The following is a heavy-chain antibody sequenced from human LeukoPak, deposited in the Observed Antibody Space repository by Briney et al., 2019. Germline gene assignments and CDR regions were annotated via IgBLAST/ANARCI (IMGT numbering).Heavy chain of an antibody. CDR1: GFTFRTYW. CDR3: ARDGGLGYSSSWYEGSFDY. D-gene: IGHD6-13*01. V-gene: IGHV3-74*01. CDR2: LNTDGSST. J-gene: IGHJ4*02. Sequence: PGGSLRLSCAASGFTFRTYWMHWVRQAPGKGLVWVSRLNTDGSSTNYADSVKGRFTISRDNSKNTLYLQMNSLRAEDTAVYYCARDGGLGYSSSWYEGSFDYWGQGTLVTVSS.